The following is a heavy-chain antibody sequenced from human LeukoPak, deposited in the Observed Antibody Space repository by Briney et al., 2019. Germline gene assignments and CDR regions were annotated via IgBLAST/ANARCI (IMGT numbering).Heavy chain of an antibody. D-gene: IGHD6-13*01. J-gene: IGHJ6*02. CDR3: ARKQAAADYYYGMDV. CDR1: GYTFTGDF. V-gene: IGHV1-2*02. CDR2: INPNSGGT. Sequence: ASVKVSCKASGYTFTGDFMHWVRQAPGQGLEWMGWINPNSGGTNYAQKFQGRVTMTRDTSISTAYMELSSLRSDDTAVYYCARKQAAADYYYGMDVWGQGTTVTVSS.